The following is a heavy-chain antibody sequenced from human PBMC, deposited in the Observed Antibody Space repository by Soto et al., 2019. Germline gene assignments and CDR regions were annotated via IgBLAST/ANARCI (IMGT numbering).Heavy chain of an antibody. D-gene: IGHD5-18*01. J-gene: IGHJ4*02. Sequence: SVKVSCKASGGTFSSYSISWVRQAPGQGLEWMGGIIPIFGTANYAQKFQGRVTITADKSTSTAYMELSSLRSEDTAVYYCAIGRGGDTAMATDYWGQGTLVTVSS. CDR1: GGTFSSYS. CDR2: IIPIFGTA. CDR3: AIGRGGDTAMATDY. V-gene: IGHV1-69*06.